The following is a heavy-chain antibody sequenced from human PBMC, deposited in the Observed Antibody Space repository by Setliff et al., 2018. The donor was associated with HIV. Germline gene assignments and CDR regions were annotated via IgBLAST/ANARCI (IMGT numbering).Heavy chain of an antibody. J-gene: IGHJ6*02. Sequence: GASVKVSCKASGGTLSSYAISWVRQAPGQGLEWMGRIIPISGTANNAQKFQGRVTITADKSTSTAYMQLSSLRSEDTAVYFCAREDGVIAAPKKIFGYYGLDVWGQGTTVTVSS. V-gene: IGHV1-69*06. CDR3: AREDGVIAAPKKIFGYYGLDV. CDR1: GGTLSSYA. D-gene: IGHD2-21*01. CDR2: IIPISGTA.